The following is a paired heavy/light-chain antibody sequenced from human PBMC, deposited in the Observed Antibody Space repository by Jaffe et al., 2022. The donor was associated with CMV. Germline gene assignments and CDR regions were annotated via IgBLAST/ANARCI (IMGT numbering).Heavy chain of an antibody. V-gene: IGHV3-23*04. CDR2: ISERDGTT. CDR1: GFTFRNYA. Sequence: QLEESGGGWAQPGGSRRLSCAASGFTFRNYAMSWVRQAPGKGLEWVSAISERDGTTFYADSVKGRFTIFRDNSQNALYLQMNSLRAEDTAVYYCARMNYYDSSSYFQWGPKHAYRYYMDVWGEGTTVTVSS. CDR3: ARMNYYDSSSYFQWGPKHAYRYYMDV. J-gene: IGHJ6*03. D-gene: IGHD3-22*01.
Light chain of an antibody. Sequence: EIVMTQSPATLSVSPGDTATLSCWASQSVSSNVAWYQQKPGQAPRLLIYGASTRATGISARFSGSGSGTQFTLTISSLQSEDVAIYYCQQNIDWPPGNTFGQGTKLEIK. CDR1: QSVSSN. CDR2: GAS. CDR3: QQNIDWPPGNT. J-gene: IGKJ2*01. V-gene: IGKV3-15*01.